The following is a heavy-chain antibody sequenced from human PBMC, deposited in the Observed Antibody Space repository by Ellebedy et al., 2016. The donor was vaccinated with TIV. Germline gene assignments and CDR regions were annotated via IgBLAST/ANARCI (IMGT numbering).Heavy chain of an antibody. V-gene: IGHV3-23*01. CDR1: VFTFNSFT. Sequence: GESLKISCAASVFTFNSFTMTWVRQAPGKGLEWVATFIIFFCLTYYADSVKGRFTISRDGSTKTVYLQMNNLGAEDTAVYYCAKDQVGGWYEAAVDYWGQGTLVTVSS. CDR3: AKDQVGGWYEAAVDY. J-gene: IGHJ4*02. CDR2: FIIFFCLT. D-gene: IGHD6-19*01.